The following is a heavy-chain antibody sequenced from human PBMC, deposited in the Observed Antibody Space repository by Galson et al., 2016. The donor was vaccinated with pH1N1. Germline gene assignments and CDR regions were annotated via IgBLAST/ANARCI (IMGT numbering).Heavy chain of an antibody. CDR1: GFTFSSYG. D-gene: IGHD7-27*01. Sequence: SLRLSCAASGFTFSSYGMHWVRQAPGKGLEWVAVIWYDGSNKYYADSVEGRFTISRDNSKNTLYLQMNSLRAEDTAVYYCARHQGTGEWGYYFDYWGQGTLVTVSS. CDR3: ARHQGTGEWGYYFDY. J-gene: IGHJ4*02. CDR2: IWYDGSNK. V-gene: IGHV3-33*01.